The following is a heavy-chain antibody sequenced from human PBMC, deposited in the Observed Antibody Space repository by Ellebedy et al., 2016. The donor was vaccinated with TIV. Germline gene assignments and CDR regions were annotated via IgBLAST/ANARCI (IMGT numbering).Heavy chain of an antibody. J-gene: IGHJ4*02. Sequence: SETLSLXXTVSGGSISSYYWSWIRQPPGKGLEWIGYIYYSGSTYYNPSLKSRVTISVDTSKNQFSLKLSSVTAADTAVYYCARHLGMVRGRFYYWGQGTLVTVSS. CDR3: ARHLGMVRGRFYY. D-gene: IGHD3-10*01. CDR2: IYYSGST. V-gene: IGHV4-59*04. CDR1: GGSISSYY.